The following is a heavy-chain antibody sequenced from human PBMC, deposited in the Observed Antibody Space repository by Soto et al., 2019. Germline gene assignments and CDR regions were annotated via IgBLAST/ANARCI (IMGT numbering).Heavy chain of an antibody. V-gene: IGHV3-30-3*01. D-gene: IGHD6-13*01. J-gene: IGHJ4*02. CDR2: ISYDGNNR. CDR1: GFTFSSYA. Sequence: QVQLVESGGGVVQPGRSLRLSCAASGFTFSSYAMHWVRQAPGKGLEWVAVISYDGNNRYYADSVKGRFTISRDNSKNTLYRQMNSLRAEDTAVYYCARGDSSSWYLIGYWGQGTLVTVSS. CDR3: ARGDSSSWYLIGY.